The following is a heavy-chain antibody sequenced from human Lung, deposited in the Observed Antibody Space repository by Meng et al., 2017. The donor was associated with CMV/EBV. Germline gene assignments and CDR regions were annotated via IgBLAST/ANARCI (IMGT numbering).Heavy chain of an antibody. Sequence: ASXXVSXKASGYSFIAYAFSWVRQAPGQGHEWMGWISAYNGNTNYAQKVRGRVTMTTDTSTSTAYMELRSLRSDDTAVYYCARSDMIRGVVVLDYWGQGTXVTVSS. D-gene: IGHD3-10*01. CDR1: GYSFIAYA. CDR3: ARSDMIRGVVVLDY. V-gene: IGHV1-18*01. J-gene: IGHJ4*02. CDR2: ISAYNGNT.